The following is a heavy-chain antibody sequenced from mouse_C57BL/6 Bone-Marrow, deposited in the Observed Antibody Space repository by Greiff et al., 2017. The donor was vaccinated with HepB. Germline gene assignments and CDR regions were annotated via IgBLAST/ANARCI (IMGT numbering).Heavy chain of an antibody. CDR2: INPNYGTT. Sequence: EVQLQQSGPELVKPGASVKISCKASGYSLTDNNMNWVKQSKGKSLEWIGVINPNYGTTSYNKKSKGKATLTVDQSYSSAYMQLNGRTSEDAAVYYGAKGALDSSGFRYYFDYWGQGTTLTVSS. CDR3: AKGALDSSGFRYYFDY. CDR1: GYSLTDNN. V-gene: IGHV1-39*01. D-gene: IGHD3-2*02. J-gene: IGHJ2*01.